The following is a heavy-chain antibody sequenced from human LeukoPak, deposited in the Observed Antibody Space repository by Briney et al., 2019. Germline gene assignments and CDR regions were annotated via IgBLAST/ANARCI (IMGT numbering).Heavy chain of an antibody. J-gene: IGHJ3*02. CDR2: IYYSGST. CDR1: GGSISSYY. D-gene: IGHD3-3*01. CDR3: ARDLADFPDAFDI. V-gene: IGHV4-59*01. Sequence: SETLSLTCTVSGGSISSYYWSWLRQPPGKGLEWIGYIYYSGSTNYNPSLKSRVTISVDTSKNQFSLKLSSVTAADTAVYYCARDLADFPDAFDIWGQGTMVTVSS.